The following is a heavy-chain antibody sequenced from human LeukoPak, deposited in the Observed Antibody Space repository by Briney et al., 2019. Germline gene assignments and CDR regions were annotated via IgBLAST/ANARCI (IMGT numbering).Heavy chain of an antibody. CDR3: ARRGEYYDFWSGYPGAANDAFDI. J-gene: IGHJ3*02. CDR1: GYSFTSYW. D-gene: IGHD3-3*01. Sequence: GESLKISCKGSGYSFTSYWIGWVRQMPGKGLEWMGIIYPGDSDTRYSPSFQGQVAISADKSISTAYLQWSSLKASDTAMYYCARRGEYYDFWSGYPGAANDAFDIWGQGTMVTVSS. CDR2: IYPGDSDT. V-gene: IGHV5-51*01.